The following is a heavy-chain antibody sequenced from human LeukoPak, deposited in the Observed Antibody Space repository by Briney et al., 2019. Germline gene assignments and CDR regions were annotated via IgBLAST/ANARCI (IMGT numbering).Heavy chain of an antibody. CDR1: GASMSDNY. V-gene: IGHV4-4*07. J-gene: IGHJ4*02. Sequence: PSETLSLTCNVSGASMSDNYWSWIRQPAGRGLEWLGRISPRGNTYYNPSLNSRVTISLGTSANQFSLKLRSVTAADTAGYYCARGGHSYGTFDSWGRGALVTVSS. CDR2: ISPRGNT. D-gene: IGHD1-7*01. CDR3: ARGGHSYGTFDS.